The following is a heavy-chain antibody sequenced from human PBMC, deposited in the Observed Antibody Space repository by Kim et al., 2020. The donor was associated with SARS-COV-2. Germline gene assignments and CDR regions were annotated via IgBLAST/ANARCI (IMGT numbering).Heavy chain of an antibody. V-gene: IGHV5-10-1*01. D-gene: IGHD6-13*01. CDR3: ARLMRGSTWFY. CDR2: IDPTDSYA. J-gene: IGHJ4*02. Sequence: GESLKISCKTSGYSFTTYWINWVRQAPGKGLEWVGNIDPTDSYANYSPSFQGRVTLSVDRSLSTAFLQWDSLRASDTAFYYCARLMRGSTWFYWGQGTPVTVSA. CDR1: GYSFTTYW.